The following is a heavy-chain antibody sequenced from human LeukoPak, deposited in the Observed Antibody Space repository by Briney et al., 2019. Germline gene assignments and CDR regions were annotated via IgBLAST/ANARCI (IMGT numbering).Heavy chain of an antibody. Sequence: PSQTLSLTCTVSGGSISSGSYYWSWIRQPAGKGLEWIGRIYTSGSTNYNPSLKSRVTISVDTSKNQFSLKLSSVTAADTAVCYCARQPRAKSSSYLDWGQGTLVTVSS. J-gene: IGHJ4*02. D-gene: IGHD6-13*01. CDR2: IYTSGST. V-gene: IGHV4-61*02. CDR3: ARQPRAKSSSYLD. CDR1: GGSISSGSYY.